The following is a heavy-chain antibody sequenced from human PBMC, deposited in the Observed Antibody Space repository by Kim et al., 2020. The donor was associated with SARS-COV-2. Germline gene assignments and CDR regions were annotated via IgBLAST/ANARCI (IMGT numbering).Heavy chain of an antibody. J-gene: IGHJ6*02. D-gene: IGHD2-15*01. Sequence: ASVKVSCKASGYTFTSYGISWVRQAPGQGLEWMGWISAYNGNTNYAQKLQGRVTMTTDTSTSTAYMELRSLRSDDTAGYYCARDAPDIVVVVAAPPGYYYYGMDVWGQGTTVTVSS. CDR1: GYTFTSYG. V-gene: IGHV1-18*01. CDR2: ISAYNGNT. CDR3: ARDAPDIVVVVAAPPGYYYYGMDV.